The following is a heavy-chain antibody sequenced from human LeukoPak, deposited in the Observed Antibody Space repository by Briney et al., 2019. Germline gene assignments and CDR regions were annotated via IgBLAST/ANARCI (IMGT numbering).Heavy chain of an antibody. D-gene: IGHD6-13*01. Sequence: PSETLSLTCTVSGGSISSYYWSWIPQPPGKGLEWIGYIYYSGSTNYNPSLKSRVTISVDTSKNQFSLKLSSVTAADTAVYYCARTQQLGGNNWFDPWGQGTLVTVSS. V-gene: IGHV4-59*01. CDR1: GGSISSYY. CDR3: ARTQQLGGNNWFDP. CDR2: IYYSGST. J-gene: IGHJ5*02.